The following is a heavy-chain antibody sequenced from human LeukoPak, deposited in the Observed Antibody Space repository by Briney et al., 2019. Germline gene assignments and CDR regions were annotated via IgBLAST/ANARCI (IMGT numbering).Heavy chain of an antibody. J-gene: IGHJ4*02. CDR3: AKGVGYCSGGSCQQFDY. CDR1: GFTVSSNY. V-gene: IGHV3-23*01. D-gene: IGHD2-15*01. CDR2: ISGSGGST. Sequence: PGGSLRLSCAASGFTVSSNYMSWVRQAPGKGLKWVSAISGSGGSTYYADSVKGRITISRDNSKNTLYLQMNSLRAEDTAVYYCAKGVGYCSGGSCQQFDYWGQGTLVTVSS.